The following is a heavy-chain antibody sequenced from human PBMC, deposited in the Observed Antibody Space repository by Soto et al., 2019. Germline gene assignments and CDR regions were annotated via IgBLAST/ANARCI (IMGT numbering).Heavy chain of an antibody. D-gene: IGHD3-22*01. CDR2: VYYSGST. CDR1: GGSTNNNDYY. V-gene: IGHV4-30-4*01. J-gene: IGHJ2*01. Sequence: QLQESGPGLVKPSQTLSLTCTVSGGSTNNNDYYWNWIRQTPGKGLEWIGYVYYSGSTYYIPSLESRLSMSIDKSKNQFSLRLNSVIAADAAIYYCARMSYYYDKWYFDLWGRGTLVAVSS. CDR3: ARMSYYYDKWYFDL.